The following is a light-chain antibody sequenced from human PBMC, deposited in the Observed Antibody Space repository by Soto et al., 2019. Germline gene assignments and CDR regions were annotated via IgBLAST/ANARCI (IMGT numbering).Light chain of an antibody. CDR2: GAS. CDR3: QQYGSSPRT. V-gene: IGKV3-20*01. CDR1: QSMSSSY. Sequence: EIVLTQSPGTLSLSPGERATLSCRASQSMSSSYLAWYQQKPGQAPRLLIFGASSRATGIPDRFSGRGSGTDFTLTISRLEPEDLAVYYCQQYGSSPRTFGQGTKVEIK. J-gene: IGKJ1*01.